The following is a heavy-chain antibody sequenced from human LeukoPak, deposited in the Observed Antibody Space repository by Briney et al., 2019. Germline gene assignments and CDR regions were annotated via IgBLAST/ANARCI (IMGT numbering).Heavy chain of an antibody. V-gene: IGHV1-69*01. Sequence: SVKVSCKASGGTFSSYAISWVRQAPGQGLEWMGGIIPIFGTANYAQKFQGRVTITADESTSTAYMELSSLRSEDTAVYYCARDYVHIVATMAGHQYYYYMDVWGKGTTVTVSS. CDR2: IIPIFGTA. D-gene: IGHD5-12*01. CDR3: ARDYVHIVATMAGHQYYYYMDV. CDR1: GGTFSSYA. J-gene: IGHJ6*03.